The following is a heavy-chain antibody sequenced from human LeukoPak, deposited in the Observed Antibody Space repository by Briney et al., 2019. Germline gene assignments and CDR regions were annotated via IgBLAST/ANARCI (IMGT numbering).Heavy chain of an antibody. CDR1: GYTFTSYG. V-gene: IGHV1-18*01. CDR3: ARTYYDSSGYYYFDY. D-gene: IGHD3-22*01. CDR2: ISAYNGNT. J-gene: IGHJ4*02. Sequence: ASVKVSCKASGYTFTSYGISWVRQAPGQGLEWMGWISAYNGNTNCAQKLQGRVTMTTDTSTSTAYMELRSLRSDDTAVYYCARTYYDSSGYYYFDYWGQGTLVTVSS.